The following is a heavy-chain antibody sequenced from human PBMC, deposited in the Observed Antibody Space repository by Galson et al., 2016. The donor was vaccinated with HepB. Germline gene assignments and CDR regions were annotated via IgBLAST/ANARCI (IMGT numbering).Heavy chain of an antibody. Sequence: SETLSLTCTVSGGSISTYYWSWIRQPPGKGLEWIGFVYYSGYTFSNPSLKSRVTISLDTSKNQFSLKLSSVTAADTAVYYCARGMAGIEAAGVFDSWGQGTLVTVSS. CDR2: VYYSGYT. J-gene: IGHJ4*02. CDR3: ARGMAGIEAAGVFDS. D-gene: IGHD6-13*01. CDR1: GGSISTYY. V-gene: IGHV4-59*01.